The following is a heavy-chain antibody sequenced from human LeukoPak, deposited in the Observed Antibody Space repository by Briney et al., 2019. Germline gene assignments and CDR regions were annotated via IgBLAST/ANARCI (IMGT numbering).Heavy chain of an antibody. J-gene: IGHJ5*02. D-gene: IGHD2-2*01. CDR1: GRSISNSDYY. V-gene: IGHV4-30-4*01. CDR3: ARGGMPDP. Sequence: SETLSLTCTVSGRSISNSDYYWTWIRQPPGKGLEWIGYIHHSGRTYYNPSLESRLTISVDTTNNPFSLKLSSATAADTAVYYCARGGMPDPWGQGTLVTVSS. CDR2: IHHSGRT.